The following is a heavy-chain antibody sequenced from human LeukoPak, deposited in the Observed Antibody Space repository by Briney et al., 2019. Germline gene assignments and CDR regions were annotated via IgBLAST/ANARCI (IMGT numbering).Heavy chain of an antibody. D-gene: IGHD3-10*01. Sequence: PSETLSLTCTVSGGSISSSSYYWGWIRQPPGKGLEWIGYIYYSGSTNYNPSLKSRVTISVDTSKNQFSLKLSSVTAADTAVYYCARGRRYYGSGHLYGMDVWGQGTTVTVSS. V-gene: IGHV4-61*05. CDR2: IYYSGST. J-gene: IGHJ6*02. CDR1: GGSISSSSYY. CDR3: ARGRRYYGSGHLYGMDV.